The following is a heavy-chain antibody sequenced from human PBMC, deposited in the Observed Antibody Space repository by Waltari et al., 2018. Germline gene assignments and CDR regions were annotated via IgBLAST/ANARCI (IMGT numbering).Heavy chain of an antibody. D-gene: IGHD6-13*01. J-gene: IGHJ4*02. CDR1: GFTFSSYA. CDR2: MRGSGGST. Sequence: EVQLLESGGGLVQPGGSLRLSCAASGFTFSSYAMSWVRQAPGKGLEWVSAMRGSGGSTYYADSVKGRFTISRDNSKNTLYLQMNSLRAEDTAVYYCAKGRYSSSWYPDYWGQGTLVTVSS. V-gene: IGHV3-23*01. CDR3: AKGRYSSSWYPDY.